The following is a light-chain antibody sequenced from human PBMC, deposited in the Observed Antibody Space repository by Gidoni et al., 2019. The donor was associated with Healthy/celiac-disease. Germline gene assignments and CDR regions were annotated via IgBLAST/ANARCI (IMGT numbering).Light chain of an antibody. J-gene: IGKJ3*01. CDR2: LGS. CDR1: QSLLHSNGYNY. Sequence: DLVMTQSPLSLPVTPGEPASISCRSSQSLLHSNGYNYLDWYLQKPGQSPQPLIYLGSNRASGVPDRFSGSGSGTDFTLKISRVEAEDVGVYYCMQALQTPLFTFGPGTKVDIK. V-gene: IGKV2-28*01. CDR3: MQALQTPLFT.